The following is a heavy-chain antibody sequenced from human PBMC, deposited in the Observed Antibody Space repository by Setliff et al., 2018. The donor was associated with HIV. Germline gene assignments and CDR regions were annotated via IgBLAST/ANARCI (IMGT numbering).Heavy chain of an antibody. Sequence: TLSLTCAVSGASFVGDNHWSWIRQTPERGLEWIAYFMYTDIHYVNYLNYRNPSPASRLSISVDKSKNQFSLTLSPVTAADTAVYYCARARSDWYNVRPYYFDLWGQGTPVTVSS. CDR3: ARARSDWYNVRPYYFDL. D-gene: IGHD6-19*01. J-gene: IGHJ4*02. CDR1: GASFVGDNH. V-gene: IGHV4-30-4*01. CDR2: FMYTDIHYVNYLN.